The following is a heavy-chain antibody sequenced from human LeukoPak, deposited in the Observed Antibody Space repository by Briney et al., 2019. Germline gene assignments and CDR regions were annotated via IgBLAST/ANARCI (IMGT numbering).Heavy chain of an antibody. CDR3: ARDTIAVAGNLDY. Sequence: PGGSLRLSCAASGFTVSSNYMSWVRQAPGKGLEWVSVIYSGGSTYYADSVKGRFTISRDNAKNSLYLQMNSLRAEDTAVYYCARDTIAVAGNLDYWGQGTLVTVSS. D-gene: IGHD6-19*01. CDR1: GFTVSSNY. CDR2: IYSGGST. J-gene: IGHJ4*02. V-gene: IGHV3-53*01.